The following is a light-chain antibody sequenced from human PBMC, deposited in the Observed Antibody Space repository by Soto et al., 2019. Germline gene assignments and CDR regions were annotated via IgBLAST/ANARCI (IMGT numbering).Light chain of an antibody. V-gene: IGLV1-40*01. CDR1: SSNIGANYD. J-gene: IGLJ3*02. CDR3: QSYDSSLSGVV. Sequence: QSVLTQPPSVSGAPGQRVTISCTGSSSNIGANYDVHWYQQFPGTAPKLLIFGNVNRPSGVPDRFSGSKSDTSASLAITGLQNEDGADYYCQSYDSSLSGVVFGGGTKLTVL. CDR2: GNV.